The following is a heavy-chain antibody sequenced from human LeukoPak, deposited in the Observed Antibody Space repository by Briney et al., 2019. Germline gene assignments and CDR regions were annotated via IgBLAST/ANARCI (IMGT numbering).Heavy chain of an antibody. V-gene: IGHV3-23*01. D-gene: IGHD2-8*01. CDR2: ISDTGATT. J-gene: IGHJ4*02. CDR1: GFTFSSYA. Sequence: AGGSLRLSCAVSGFTFSSYAMSWVRQAPGKGLEWVSAISDTGATTYDADSVKGRFTISRDNSRSTLYIQMNSLRAEDTALYYCAKDTSIGRYCTNGVCSPFDYWGQGTLVTVSS. CDR3: AKDTSIGRYCTNGVCSPFDY.